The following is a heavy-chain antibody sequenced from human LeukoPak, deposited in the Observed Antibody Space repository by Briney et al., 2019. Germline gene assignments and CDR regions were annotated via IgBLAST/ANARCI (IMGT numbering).Heavy chain of an antibody. V-gene: IGHV3-23*01. D-gene: IGHD1-20*01. CDR2: ISGSGGST. CDR1: GFTFSSHA. Sequence: GGSLRLSCAASGFTFSSHAMSWVRQAPGKGLEWVSAISGSGGSTYYADSVKGRFTISRDNSKNTLYLQMNSLRAEDTAVYYCARGGNWNYFDYWGQGTLVTVSS. CDR3: ARGGNWNYFDY. J-gene: IGHJ4*02.